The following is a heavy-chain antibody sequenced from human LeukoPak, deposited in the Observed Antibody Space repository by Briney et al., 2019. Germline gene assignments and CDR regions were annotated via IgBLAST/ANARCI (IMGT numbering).Heavy chain of an antibody. CDR3: ARGWFGELANFDY. J-gene: IGHJ4*02. D-gene: IGHD3-10*01. CDR2: ISYDGSNK. Sequence: GGSLRLSCAASGFTFSSYGMHWVRQAPGKGLEWVAVISYDGSNKFYADSVKGRFTISRDNAKNSLYLQMNSLRAEDTAVYYCARGWFGELANFDYWGQGTLVTVSS. V-gene: IGHV3-30*03. CDR1: GFTFSSYG.